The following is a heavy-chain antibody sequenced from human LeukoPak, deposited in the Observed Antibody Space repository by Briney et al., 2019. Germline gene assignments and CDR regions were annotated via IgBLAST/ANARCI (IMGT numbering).Heavy chain of an antibody. J-gene: IGHJ4*02. CDR2: ISGSNSYI. D-gene: IGHD1-1*01. CDR3: ARALTTLTYEGY. CDR1: GFTFSSYT. V-gene: IGHV3-21*01. Sequence: GGSLRHSCAASGFTFSSYTMHWIRQAPGKGLEWVSSISGSNSYIFYADSVKGRFTVSRDNAKDSLYLQMNSLRAEDTAVYYCARALTTLTYEGYWGQGTLATVSS.